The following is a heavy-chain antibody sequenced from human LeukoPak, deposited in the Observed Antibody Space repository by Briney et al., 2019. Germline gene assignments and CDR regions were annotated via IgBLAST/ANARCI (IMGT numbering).Heavy chain of an antibody. D-gene: IGHD3-9*01. CDR1: GFTFSSYG. V-gene: IGHV3-30*02. J-gene: IGHJ6*03. CDR2: IQYDGSNK. CDR3: AKDKRGYFMVYYYMDV. Sequence: GGSLRLSCAASGFTFSSYGMHWVRQAPGKGLEWVAFIQYDGSNKYYADSVKGRFAISRDNSKNTLYLQMNSLRAEDTAVYYCAKDKRGYFMVYYYMDVWGKGTTVTISS.